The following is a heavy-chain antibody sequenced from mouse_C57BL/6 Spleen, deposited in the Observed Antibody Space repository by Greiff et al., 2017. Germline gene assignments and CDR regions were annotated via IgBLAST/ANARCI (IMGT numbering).Heavy chain of an antibody. D-gene: IGHD2-5*01. Sequence: VQLQQPGAELVKPGASVKLSCKASGYTFTSYWMQWVKQRPGQGLEWIGEIDPSDSYTNYNQKFKGKATLTVDTSSSTAYMQLSSLTSEDSAVYYCVYSNSGGFAYWGQGTLVTVSA. CDR2: IDPSDSYT. CDR1: GYTFTSYW. J-gene: IGHJ3*01. CDR3: VYSNSGGFAY. V-gene: IGHV1-50*01.